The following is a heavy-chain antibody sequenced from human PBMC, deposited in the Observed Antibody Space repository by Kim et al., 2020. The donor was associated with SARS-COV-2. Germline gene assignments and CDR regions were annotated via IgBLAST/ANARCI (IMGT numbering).Heavy chain of an antibody. CDR1: GFTVSSNH. CDR3: INSNWGSY. Sequence: GGSLRLSCTPSGFTVSSNHMSWVRQAPGKGLEWVSIIYNDGATYYANSVMGRFSISRDNSKNTVYLRMNTLGAEDTAVYYCINSNWGSYWGQGTLVTVSS. V-gene: IGHV3-53*01. D-gene: IGHD7-27*01. J-gene: IGHJ4*02. CDR2: IYNDGAT.